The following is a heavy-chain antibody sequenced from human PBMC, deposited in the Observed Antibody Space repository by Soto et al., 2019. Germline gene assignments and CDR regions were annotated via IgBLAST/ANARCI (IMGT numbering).Heavy chain of an antibody. CDR3: ARKAGYYYVAGAFDI. D-gene: IGHD3-10*02. J-gene: IGHJ3*02. CDR2: IYYSGST. CDR1: RDSIRNYY. Sequence: PSETLSLTCTVARDSIRNYYWSGIREPPGKRLEWIGYIYYSGSTNYNPSLKSRVTISVDTSKNQFSLKLSSVTAADTAVYYCARKAGYYYVAGAFDIWGQGTMVTVSS. V-gene: IGHV4-59*01.